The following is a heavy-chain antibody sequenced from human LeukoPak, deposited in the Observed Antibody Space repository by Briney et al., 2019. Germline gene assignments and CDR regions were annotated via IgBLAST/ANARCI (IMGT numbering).Heavy chain of an antibody. Sequence: SQTLSLTCAISGDSVSSNSAAWNWIRQSPSRGLEWLGRTYYRSKWYNDYAVSVKSRITINPDTSKNQFSLQLNSVTPEDTAVYYCARDTVRYCSGGSCSMLYYYYYYMDVWGKGTTVTVSS. V-gene: IGHV6-1*01. CDR2: TYYRSKWYN. J-gene: IGHJ6*03. CDR3: ARDTVRYCSGGSCSMLYYYYYYMDV. D-gene: IGHD2-15*01. CDR1: GDSVSSNSAA.